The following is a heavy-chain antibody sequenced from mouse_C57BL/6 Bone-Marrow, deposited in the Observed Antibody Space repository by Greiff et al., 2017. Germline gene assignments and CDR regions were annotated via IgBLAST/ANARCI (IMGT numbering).Heavy chain of an antibody. CDR1: GFTFSSYA. J-gene: IGHJ1*03. D-gene: IGHD2-12*01. V-gene: IGHV5-4*01. Sequence: EVQLLESGGGLVKPGGSLKLSCAASGFTFSSYAMSWVRQTPEKRLEWVATISDGGSYTYYPDNVKGRFTISRDNAKNNLYLQMSHLKSEDTAMYYCARGATIVTGWYFDFWGRGTTVTVTS. CDR3: ARGATIVTGWYFDF. CDR2: ISDGGSYT.